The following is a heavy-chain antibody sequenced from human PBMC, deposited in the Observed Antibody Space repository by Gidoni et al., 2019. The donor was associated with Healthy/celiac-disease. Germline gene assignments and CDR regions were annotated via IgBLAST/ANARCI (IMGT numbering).Heavy chain of an antibody. CDR1: GFTFSSYG. D-gene: IGHD3-22*01. J-gene: IGHJ3*02. CDR2: ISYDGSNK. V-gene: IGHV3-30*18. Sequence: ASGFTFSSYGMHWVRQAPGKGLEWVAVISYDGSNKYYADSVKGRFTISRDNSKNTLYLQMNSLRAEDTAVYYCAKLNYYDSSGYNAFDIWGQGTMVTVSS. CDR3: AKLNYYDSSGYNAFDI.